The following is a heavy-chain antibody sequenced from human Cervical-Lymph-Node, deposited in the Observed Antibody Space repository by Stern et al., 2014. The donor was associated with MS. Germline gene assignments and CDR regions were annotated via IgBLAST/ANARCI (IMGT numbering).Heavy chain of an antibody. J-gene: IGHJ4*02. CDR2: LFCEEDK. Sequence: QVTLRESGPTLVKPTQTVTLTCTLSGFSVATAGVGVGWIRQRPGKALEWLALLFCEEDKLYSPSLKNMLTIIKDTAKNQVVLTMTNVDPVDTATYYCAHSRVKYCRGGTCYSSLFDYWGQGTLVTVSS. D-gene: IGHD2-15*01. V-gene: IGHV2-5*02. CDR1: GFSVATAGVG. CDR3: AHSRVKYCRGGTCYSSLFDY.